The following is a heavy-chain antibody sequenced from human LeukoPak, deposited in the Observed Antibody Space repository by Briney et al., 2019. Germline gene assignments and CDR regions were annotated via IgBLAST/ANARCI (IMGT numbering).Heavy chain of an antibody. Sequence: PSETLSLTCTVSGYSISSDYYWGWIRQPPGKGLEWIGTIYHSGSTSYNPSLKSRVTISVDTSKNQFSLKLSSVTAADTAVYYCARGGWNKSDYWGQGTLVTVSS. CDR1: GYSISSDYY. D-gene: IGHD3-22*01. CDR3: ARGGWNKSDY. J-gene: IGHJ4*02. CDR2: IYHSGST. V-gene: IGHV4-38-2*02.